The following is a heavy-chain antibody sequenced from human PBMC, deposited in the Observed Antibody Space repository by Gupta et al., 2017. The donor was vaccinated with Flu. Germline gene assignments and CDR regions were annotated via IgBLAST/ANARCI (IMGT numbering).Heavy chain of an antibody. CDR2: INWNGATT. D-gene: IGHD2-21*01. CDR3: ARDVIYGMDV. CDR1: GFTFDGYG. Sequence: EMELVESGGGVVRPGGSRKLPSAASGFTFDGYGMSWVRQAPGKGLEWVSTINWNGATTAYASSVKGRFITSRDNANNSLYLQLNSLRAEDTALYYCARDVIYGMDVWGHGTKVTVSS. V-gene: IGHV3-20*04. J-gene: IGHJ6*02.